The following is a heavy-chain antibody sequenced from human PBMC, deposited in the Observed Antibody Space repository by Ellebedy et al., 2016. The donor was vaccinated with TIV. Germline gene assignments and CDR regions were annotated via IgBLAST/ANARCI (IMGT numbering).Heavy chain of an antibody. D-gene: IGHD6-13*01. V-gene: IGHV3-21*05. CDR2: ISTDSSDR. CDR3: ARDTNDFDSTWLYKYYAMDV. CDR1: GFTFSDYK. Sequence: PGGSLRLSCAASGFTFSDYKMNWVRQAPGKGPEWISYISTDSSDRYYADSVEGRFTISRDNAKNSLYLQMNSLGDGDTAVYFCARDTNDFDSTWLYKYYAMDVWGQGTTVIVS. J-gene: IGHJ6*02.